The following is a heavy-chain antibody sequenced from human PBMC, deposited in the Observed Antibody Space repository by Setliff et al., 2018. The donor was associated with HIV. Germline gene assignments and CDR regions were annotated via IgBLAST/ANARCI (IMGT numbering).Heavy chain of an antibody. V-gene: IGHV1-46*01. CDR3: TRNLYYYASGIHFGVY. D-gene: IGHD3-10*01. J-gene: IGHJ4*02. Sequence: ASVKVSCKASGYTFTTYHTHWLRQAPGQGLEWMGIINPKNRSTTYAQRFQDRVTMTSDTSTNTFYMELSSLKPEDTAVYYCTRNLYYYASGIHFGVYWGQGTPVTVSS. CDR2: INPKNRST. CDR1: GYTFTTYH.